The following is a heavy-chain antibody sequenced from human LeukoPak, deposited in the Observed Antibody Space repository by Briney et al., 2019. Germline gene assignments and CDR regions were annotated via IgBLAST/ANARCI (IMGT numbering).Heavy chain of an antibody. CDR2: ISSSSSYI. CDR1: GFTFSSYS. J-gene: IGHJ6*03. D-gene: IGHD2-2*01. V-gene: IGHV3-21*01. Sequence: GGSLRLSCAASGFTFSSYSMNWVRQAPGKGLEWVSSISSSSSYIYYADSVKGRFTISRDNAKNSLYLQMNSLRAEDTAVYYCARFNCSSTGCPISDYYMDVWGKGTTVTVSS. CDR3: ARFNCSSTGCPISDYYMDV.